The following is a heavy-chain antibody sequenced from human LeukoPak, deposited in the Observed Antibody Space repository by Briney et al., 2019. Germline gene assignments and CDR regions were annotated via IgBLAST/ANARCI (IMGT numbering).Heavy chain of an antibody. CDR2: IRYDGSNK. J-gene: IGHJ6*03. Sequence: GGSLRLSCAASGFTFSTYGIHWVRQAPGRGLEWVTFIRYDGSNKYYSDSVKGRFTISRDNSKNSLYLQMNSLRAEDTAVYYCAKDTGRDYYYMDVWGKGTTVTISS. CDR1: GFTFSTYG. D-gene: IGHD2-15*01. V-gene: IGHV3-30*02. CDR3: AKDTGRDYYYMDV.